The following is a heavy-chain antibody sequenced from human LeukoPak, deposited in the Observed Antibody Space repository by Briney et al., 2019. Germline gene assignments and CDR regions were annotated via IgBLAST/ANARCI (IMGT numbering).Heavy chain of an antibody. J-gene: IGHJ3*02. Sequence: PGGSLRLSCAASGXTFSEAWMSWVRQAPGKGREWVANIKQDGSEKYYVDSVKGRFTISRDNAKNSLYLQMNSLRAEDTAVYYCARDGRYYDILTGYSRDAFDIWGQGTMVTVSS. CDR2: IKQDGSEK. CDR1: GXTFSEAW. CDR3: ARDGRYYDILTGYSRDAFDI. V-gene: IGHV3-7*04. D-gene: IGHD3-9*01.